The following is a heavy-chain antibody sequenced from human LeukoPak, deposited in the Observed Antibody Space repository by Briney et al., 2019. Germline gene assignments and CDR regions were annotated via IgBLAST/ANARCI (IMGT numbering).Heavy chain of an antibody. D-gene: IGHD6-19*01. CDR3: ARGRGGQWGAFDI. CDR2: INPNSGDT. Sequence: ASVKVSCKASGYTFTSYYMHWVRQAPGQGLEGMGWINPNSGDTNYAQKLEGRVTMTTDTCKSTAYVELRSLRCDDTAVYYCARGRGGQWGAFDIWGQGTMVTVSS. V-gene: IGHV1-2*02. J-gene: IGHJ3*02. CDR1: GYTFTSYY.